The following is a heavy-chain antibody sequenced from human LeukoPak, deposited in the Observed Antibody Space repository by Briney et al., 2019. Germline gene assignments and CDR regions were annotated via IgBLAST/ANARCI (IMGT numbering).Heavy chain of an antibody. D-gene: IGHD3-10*01. CDR3: ARQTGSGLFSLP. CDR2: IYYSGST. Sequence: SETLSLTCTVSGGSINSDYWSWIRQPPGKGLEWIGYIYYSGSTNYNPSLKSRVTISVDTSKNQFSLKLSSVTAADTAVYYCARQTGSGLFSLPGGQGTLVTVSS. V-gene: IGHV4-59*08. J-gene: IGHJ4*02. CDR1: GGSINSDY.